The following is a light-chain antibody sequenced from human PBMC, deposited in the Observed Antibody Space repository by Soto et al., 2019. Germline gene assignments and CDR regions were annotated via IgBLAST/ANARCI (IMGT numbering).Light chain of an antibody. CDR1: QSVSSSY. CDR3: QQYGSSPFVT. V-gene: IGKV3-20*01. J-gene: IGKJ1*01. CDR2: GAS. Sequence: EIVLTQSPGTLSLSPGERATLSCRASQSVSSSYLAWYQQKPGQAPRLLIYGASSRATGIPDRFSGSGSGTDFTLTISRLEPEDFAVYYCQQYGSSPFVTFGQGTRWISN.